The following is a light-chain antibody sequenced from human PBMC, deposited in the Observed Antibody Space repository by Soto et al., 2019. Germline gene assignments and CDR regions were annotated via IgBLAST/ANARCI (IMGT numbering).Light chain of an antibody. CDR3: CSYTRSGTLI. CDR2: DVS. V-gene: IGLV2-14*01. J-gene: IGLJ1*01. CDR1: SGDIGDYNY. Sequence: QTGLTQPGSGSGSPGHSITISCIGTSGDIGDYNYVSWYQQHPGKVPKVIIYDVSNRPSGVSYRFSGTKSGNTASLTVSGLQAEDEADYYCCSYTRSGTLIFGTGTKVTVL.